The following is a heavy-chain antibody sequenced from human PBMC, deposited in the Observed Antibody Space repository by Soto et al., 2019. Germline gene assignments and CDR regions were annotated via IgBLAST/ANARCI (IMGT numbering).Heavy chain of an antibody. CDR1: GGSISNVIYC. V-gene: IGHV4-30-4*01. D-gene: IGHD7-27*01. J-gene: IGHJ4*02. CDR2: IYNGGST. CDR3: ARGPSGDKVDY. Sequence: VKLKESGPGLVRPSETLSLTCLVSGGSISNVIYCWGWIRQSPDKGLEWFGNIYNGGSTYNNPSLKSRVTISVDTSKNQFSLKLSSVSAADTAVYYCARGPSGDKVDYWGQGTLVTVSS.